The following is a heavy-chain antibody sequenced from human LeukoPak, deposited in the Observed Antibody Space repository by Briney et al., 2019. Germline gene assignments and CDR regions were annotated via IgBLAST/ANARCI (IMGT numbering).Heavy chain of an antibody. Sequence: SQTLSLTCTVSGGSISRRDYYWSWIRQPPGKGLEWIGYIYYSGSTYYNPSLKSRVTISVDTSKNQFSLKLSSVTAADTAVYYCARADTAMVHFDYWGQGTLVTVSS. CDR2: IYYSGST. CDR1: GGSISRRDYY. D-gene: IGHD5-18*01. V-gene: IGHV4-30-4*08. CDR3: ARADTAMVHFDY. J-gene: IGHJ4*02.